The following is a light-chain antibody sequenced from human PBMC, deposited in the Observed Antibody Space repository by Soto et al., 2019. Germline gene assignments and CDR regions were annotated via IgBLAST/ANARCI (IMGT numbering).Light chain of an antibody. V-gene: IGLV2-8*01. J-gene: IGLJ1*01. Sequence: QSALTQPPSASGSPGQSVTISCTGTKNDIGVYDFVSWYQHHPGKAPPLIIYEVVQRPSGVPDRFSGSKSGNTASLTVSGLQAADEADYFCKSYAGSNTYVFGSGTKLTVL. CDR2: EVV. CDR1: KNDIGVYDF. CDR3: KSYAGSNTYV.